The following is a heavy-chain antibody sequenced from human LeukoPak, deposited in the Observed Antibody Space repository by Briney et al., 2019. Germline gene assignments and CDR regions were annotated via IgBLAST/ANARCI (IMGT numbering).Heavy chain of an antibody. V-gene: IGHV1-18*01. D-gene: IGHD1-26*01. CDR2: ISAYNGNT. Sequence: ASVKVSCKASGGTFSSYGISWVRQAPGQGLEWMGWISAYNGNTNYAQKLQGRVTMTTDTSTSTAYMELRSLRSDDTAVYYCARWDPYYYYMDVWGKGTTVTVSS. CDR1: GGTFSSYG. CDR3: ARWDPYYYYMDV. J-gene: IGHJ6*03.